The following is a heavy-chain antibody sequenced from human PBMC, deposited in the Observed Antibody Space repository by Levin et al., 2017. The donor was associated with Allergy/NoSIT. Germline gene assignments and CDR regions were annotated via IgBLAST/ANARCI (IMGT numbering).Heavy chain of an antibody. CDR1: GFTFSSYG. Sequence: LSGGSLRLSCAASGFTFSSYGMHWVRQAPGKGLEWVAVISYDGSNKYYADSVKGRFTISRDNSKNTLYLQMNSLRAEDTAVYYCATYYCSSTSCYGAFDIWGQGTMVTVSS. CDR3: ATYYCSSTSCYGAFDI. J-gene: IGHJ3*02. V-gene: IGHV3-30*03. D-gene: IGHD2-2*01. CDR2: ISYDGSNK.